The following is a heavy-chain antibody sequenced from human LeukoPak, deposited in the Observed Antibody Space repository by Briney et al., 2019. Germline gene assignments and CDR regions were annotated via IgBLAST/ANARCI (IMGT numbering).Heavy chain of an antibody. D-gene: IGHD3-22*01. V-gene: IGHV3-23*01. CDR3: AKRDSSGYYYMDV. Sequence: PGGSLRLSCAASGFTFSSYAMSWVRQAPGKGLEWVSAISGSGGSTYYADSVKGRFTISRDNSKNTLYLQMNSLRAEDTAVYYFAKRDSSGYYYMDVWGKGTTVTVSS. J-gene: IGHJ6*03. CDR2: ISGSGGST. CDR1: GFTFSSYA.